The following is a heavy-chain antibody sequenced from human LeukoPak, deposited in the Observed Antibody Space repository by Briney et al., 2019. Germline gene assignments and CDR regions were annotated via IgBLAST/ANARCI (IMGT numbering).Heavy chain of an antibody. CDR2: VSGSGVGT. D-gene: IGHD1-1*01. J-gene: IGHJ5*02. CDR1: GFTFSSYA. V-gene: IGHV3-23*01. CDR3: AISGFRESERLSWFDP. Sequence: GGSLRLSCAASGFTFSSYAMSWVRQAPGKGLEWVAYVSGSGVGTYYADSVRGRFTISRDNSENTLYLQMNSLRAEDTAVYYCAISGFRESERLSWFDPWGQGTLVTVSS.